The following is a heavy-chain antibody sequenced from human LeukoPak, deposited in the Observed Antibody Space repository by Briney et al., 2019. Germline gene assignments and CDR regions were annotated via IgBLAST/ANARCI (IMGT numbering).Heavy chain of an antibody. J-gene: IGHJ5*02. Sequence: GGSLRLSCAASGFTFSSYSMHWVRQAPGKGLEWVSCIGSSGSTIYYADSVKGRFTISRDNAKNSLYLQMNSLRAEDTAVYYCAKVHMTTVTTAFDPWGQGTLVTVSS. CDR2: IGSSGSTI. CDR1: GFTFSSYS. V-gene: IGHV3-48*01. D-gene: IGHD4-17*01. CDR3: AKVHMTTVTTAFDP.